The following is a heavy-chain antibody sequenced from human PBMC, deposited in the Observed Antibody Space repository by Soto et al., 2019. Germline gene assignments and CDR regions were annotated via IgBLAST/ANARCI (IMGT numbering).Heavy chain of an antibody. Sequence: WTWIRQPPGKGLEWIGYFYYRGNTSYNPSLKSRVTISGDTSKNHFALKLSSVTAADTAVYYCARTKTGYAFDIWGQGTMVTVSS. CDR2: FYYRGNT. D-gene: IGHD2-8*01. J-gene: IGHJ3*02. CDR3: ARTKTGYAFDI. V-gene: IGHV4-59*08.